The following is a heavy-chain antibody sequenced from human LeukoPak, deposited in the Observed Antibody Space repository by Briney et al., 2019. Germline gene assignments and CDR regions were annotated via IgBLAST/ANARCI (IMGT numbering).Heavy chain of an antibody. J-gene: IGHJ4*02. V-gene: IGHV3-11*06. D-gene: IGHD6-19*01. CDR3: ARQGGAYSSGRFDY. CDR2: VSGSSSYT. CDR1: GFTFSDYY. Sequence: GGSLRLSCAASGFTFSDYYMSWIRQAPGKGLEWVSYVSGSSSYTNHADSVKGRFTISRDNAKNSLYLQMNSLRAEDTAVYYCARQGGAYSSGRFDYWGQGTLVTVSS.